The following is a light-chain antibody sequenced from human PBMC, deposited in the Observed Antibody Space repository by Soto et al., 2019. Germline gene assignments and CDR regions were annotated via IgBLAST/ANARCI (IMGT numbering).Light chain of an antibody. V-gene: IGKV1-27*01. J-gene: IGKJ1*01. Sequence: DIQMTQSPSSLSASLGDRVTITCRASLPITNYLAWYQQKPGKTPRLLIYDASTMDAGVPSRFSGSGSGTEFTLTISSLQSEDFAVYYCQQYNHWPPVTFGQGSKVDNK. CDR1: LPITNY. CDR2: DAS. CDR3: QQYNHWPPVT.